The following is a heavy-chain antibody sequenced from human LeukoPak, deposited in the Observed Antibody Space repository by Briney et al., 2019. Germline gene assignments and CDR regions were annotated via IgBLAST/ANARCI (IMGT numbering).Heavy chain of an antibody. CDR2: INPNSGGT. J-gene: IGHJ5*01. CDR3: ARIAIPGRHYFDP. CDR1: GYSFTDYS. Sequence: ASVKVSCKASGYSFTDYSMHWVRQAPGQGLEWMGWINPNSGGTDYAQEFRGRVTMTRDTSISTAYMELSRLRSGDTAVYYCARIAIPGRHYFDPWGQGTLVTVSS. D-gene: IGHD2-15*01. V-gene: IGHV1-2*02.